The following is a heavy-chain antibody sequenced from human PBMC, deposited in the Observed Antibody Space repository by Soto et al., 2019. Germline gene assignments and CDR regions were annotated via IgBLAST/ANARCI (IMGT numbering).Heavy chain of an antibody. D-gene: IGHD1-26*01. J-gene: IGHJ6*02. CDR1: GFTFSSYG. CDR3: AREDSESYVYYYYYYGMDV. V-gene: IGHV3-30-3*01. Sequence: QVQLVESGGGVVQPGRSLRLSCAASGFTFSSYGMHWVRQAPGKGLEWVAVISYDGSNKYNADSVKGRFTISRDNSKNTLYLQMNSRRAEDTAVYYCAREDSESYVYYYYYYGMDVWGQGTTVTVSS. CDR2: ISYDGSNK.